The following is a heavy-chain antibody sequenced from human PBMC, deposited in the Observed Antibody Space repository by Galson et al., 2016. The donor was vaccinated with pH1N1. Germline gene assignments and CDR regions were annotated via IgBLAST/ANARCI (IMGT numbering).Heavy chain of an antibody. Sequence: LSLTCTVSGGSISSGDYYWSWIRQSPGMGLEWIGYIHYSGITYYNPSLKSRVTIFIDTSKNQFSLRLSSVTAADTAVHYCARVGIAALRGAFDIWGQGTMVTVSS. D-gene: IGHD6-13*01. J-gene: IGHJ3*02. V-gene: IGHV4-30-4*08. CDR2: IHYSGIT. CDR1: GGSISSGDYY. CDR3: ARVGIAALRGAFDI.